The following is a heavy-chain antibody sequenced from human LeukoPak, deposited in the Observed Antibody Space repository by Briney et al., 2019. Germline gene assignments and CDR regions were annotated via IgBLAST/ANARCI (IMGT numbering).Heavy chain of an antibody. CDR3: ARLSGAPVRHPIYHFDY. J-gene: IGHJ4*02. CDR1: GYSISSSYY. V-gene: IGHV4-38-2*01. Sequence: PSETLSLTCAVSGYSISSSYYWGWIRQSPGKGLEWIGNIYHSGSTYKNPSLKSRVTISLDTSKNQFSLKLSSVTAADTAMYYCARLSGAPVRHPIYHFDYWGQGTLVAVSS. D-gene: IGHD2-2*02. CDR2: IYHSGST.